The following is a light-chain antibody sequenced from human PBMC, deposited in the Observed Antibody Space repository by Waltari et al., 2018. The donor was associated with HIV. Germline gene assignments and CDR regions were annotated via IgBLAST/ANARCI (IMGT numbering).Light chain of an antibody. CDR3: SSYASSFTLL. V-gene: IGLV2-14*03. CDR2: DVD. CDR1: SSDIGGFNY. J-gene: IGLJ3*02. Sequence: QSALTQPASVSGSPGQSITIPCTGTSSDIGGFNYVSWYQQHPDKAPKLIVFDVDIPPSAFSTRLSGCKSGNTASLTISGLQAEDEADYYCSSYASSFTLLFGGGTKLTVL.